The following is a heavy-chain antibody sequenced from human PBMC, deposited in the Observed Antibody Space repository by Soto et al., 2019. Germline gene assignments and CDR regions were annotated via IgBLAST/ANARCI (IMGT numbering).Heavy chain of an antibody. CDR2: IHYSGST. Sequence: SETLSLTCTVSGGSISSYYWSWIRQPPGKGLEWIGYIHYSGSTNYNPSLKSRVTISVDTSKNQFSLKLSSVTAADTAVYYCARHILTTDAFDIWGQGTMVTVSS. D-gene: IGHD3-9*01. CDR1: GGSISSYY. V-gene: IGHV4-59*01. J-gene: IGHJ3*02. CDR3: ARHILTTDAFDI.